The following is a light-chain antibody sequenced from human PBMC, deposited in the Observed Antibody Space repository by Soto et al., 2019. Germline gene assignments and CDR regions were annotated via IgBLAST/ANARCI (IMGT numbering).Light chain of an antibody. CDR2: GAS. CDR1: QSVSSN. CDR3: QQYNTWIT. Sequence: EIVMTQSPATLSVSPGERATLSCRASQSVSSNLAWYQQKPGQAPRLLIYGASTRATGIPARFSGSGSGTEFTLTISSLQSEDVAVYYCQQYNTWITFGQGTKVEIK. V-gene: IGKV3-15*01. J-gene: IGKJ1*01.